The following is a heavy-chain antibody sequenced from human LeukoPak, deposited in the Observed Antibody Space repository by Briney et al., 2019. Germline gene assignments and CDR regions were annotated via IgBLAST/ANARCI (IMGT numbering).Heavy chain of an antibody. D-gene: IGHD6-19*01. CDR1: GFTFSTYA. CDR3: AKSGGGYSSGWFY. J-gene: IGHJ4*02. V-gene: IGHV3-23*01. CDR2: IGGGGGGT. Sequence: GGSLRLSCAASGFTFSTYAMSWVRQAPGKGLEWVSTIGGGGGGTYYADSVKGRFTISRDNSKNTLYLQMNSLRAEDTAVYYCAKSGGGYSSGWFYWGQGTLVTVSS.